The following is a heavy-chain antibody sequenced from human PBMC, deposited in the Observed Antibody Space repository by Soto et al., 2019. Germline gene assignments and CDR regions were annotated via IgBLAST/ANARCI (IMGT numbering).Heavy chain of an antibody. D-gene: IGHD6-19*01. CDR2: ISYDGSNK. Sequence: QVQLVESGGGVVQPGRSLRLSCAASGFTFSSYGMHWVRQAPGKGLEWVAVISYDGSNKYYADSVKGRFTISRDNSKNTLYLQMNSLRAEDTAVYYCAQDPFRGGSGWYSYWGQGILVTVS. J-gene: IGHJ4*02. CDR3: AQDPFRGGSGWYSY. CDR1: GFTFSSYG. V-gene: IGHV3-30*18.